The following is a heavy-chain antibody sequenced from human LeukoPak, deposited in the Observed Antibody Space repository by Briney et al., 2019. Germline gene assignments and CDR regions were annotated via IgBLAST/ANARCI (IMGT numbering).Heavy chain of an antibody. Sequence: SETLSLTCAVSGYSISSGYYWGWIRQPPGKGLEGIGGIYHSGSTYYNPALKSRVTISVDTSKNQFSLKLISVTAADTAVYYCASIPAAINYWGQGTLVTVSS. D-gene: IGHD2-2*02. J-gene: IGHJ4*02. CDR1: GYSISSGYY. V-gene: IGHV4-38-2*01. CDR2: IYHSGST. CDR3: ASIPAAINY.